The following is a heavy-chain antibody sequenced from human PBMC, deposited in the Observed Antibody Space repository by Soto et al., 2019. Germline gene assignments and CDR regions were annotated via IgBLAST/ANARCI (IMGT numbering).Heavy chain of an antibody. CDR2: MNPNSGNT. J-gene: IGHJ6*02. CDR3: ARSEVVADSFYYYYGMDV. Sequence: GASVKVSCKASGYTFTSYDITWVRPATGQGLEWMVCMNPNSGNTGYAQKFQGRVTMTRNTSRSTAYMELSSLRSEDTAVYYCARSEVVADSFYYYYGMDVWGQGTTVTVSS. D-gene: IGHD2-15*01. CDR1: GYTFTSYD. V-gene: IGHV1-8*01.